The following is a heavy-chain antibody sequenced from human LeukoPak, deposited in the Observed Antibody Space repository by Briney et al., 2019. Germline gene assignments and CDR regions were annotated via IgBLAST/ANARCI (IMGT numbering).Heavy chain of an antibody. Sequence: SETLSLTCTVSGGSISGYSWSWIRQPPGKGLEWIGYIYHSGSTYYNPSLKSRVTISVDRSKNQFSLKLSSVTAADTAVYYCARLTYCSSTSCLYGMDVWGQGTTVTVSS. D-gene: IGHD2-2*01. J-gene: IGHJ6*02. CDR2: IYHSGST. CDR1: GGSISGYS. CDR3: ARLTYCSSTSCLYGMDV. V-gene: IGHV4-30-2*01.